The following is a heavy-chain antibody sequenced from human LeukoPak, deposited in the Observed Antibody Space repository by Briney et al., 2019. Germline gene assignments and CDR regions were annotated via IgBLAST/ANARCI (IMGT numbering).Heavy chain of an antibody. CDR1: GFTFSNYA. Sequence: GGSLRLSCAASGFTFSNYAMSCVRQAPGEGLEWVSAVNGVGGAYYADSVKGRFTIYRDNSKNTLYLQMNSLRVEDTAVYYCVGRSTVVTPTALVYWGQGTLVIVSS. V-gene: IGHV3-23*01. J-gene: IGHJ4*02. CDR2: VNGVGGA. CDR3: VGRSTVVTPTALVY. D-gene: IGHD4-23*01.